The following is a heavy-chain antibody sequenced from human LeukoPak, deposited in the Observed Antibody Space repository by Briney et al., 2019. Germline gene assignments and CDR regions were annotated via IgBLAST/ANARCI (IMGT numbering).Heavy chain of an antibody. J-gene: IGHJ6*02. V-gene: IGHV1-46*01. D-gene: IGHD3-22*01. CDR2: INPSGGST. CDR3: ARAKYYYDSSGSDYYGMDV. Sequence: ASVKVSCKASGYTFTSYYMHWVRQAPGQGLEWMGIINPSGGSTSYAQKFQGRVTMTRDTSTSTVYMELSSLGSEDTAVYYCARAKYYYDSSGSDYYGMDVWGQGTTVTVSS. CDR1: GYTFTSYY.